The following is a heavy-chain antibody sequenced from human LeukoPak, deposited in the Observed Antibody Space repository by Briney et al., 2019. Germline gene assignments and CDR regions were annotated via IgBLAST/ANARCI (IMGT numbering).Heavy chain of an antibody. CDR3: ARDYSSSWYGWFDP. D-gene: IGHD6-13*01. CDR2: ISAYNGNT. Sequence: ASVKVSCKASGYTFTSYGISWVRQAPGQGPEWMGWISAYNGNTNYAQKLQGRVTMTTDTSTSTAYMELRSLRSDDTAVYYCARDYSSSWYGWFDPWGQGTLVTVSS. CDR1: GYTFTSYG. V-gene: IGHV1-18*01. J-gene: IGHJ5*02.